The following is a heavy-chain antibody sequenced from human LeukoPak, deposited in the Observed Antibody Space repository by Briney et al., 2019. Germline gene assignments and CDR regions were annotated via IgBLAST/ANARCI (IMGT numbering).Heavy chain of an antibody. V-gene: IGHV4-30-2*01. CDR2: IYHSGST. CDR3: VTYYFDSSGPKKNY. D-gene: IGHD3-22*01. J-gene: IGHJ4*02. Sequence: PSQTLSLTCAVSGGSISSGGYSWSWLRQPPGKGLEWIGYIYHSGSTYYNPSLKSRVTISVDRSKNQFSLKLSSVTAADTAVYYCVTYYFDSSGPKKNYWGQGTLITVSS. CDR1: GGSISSGGYS.